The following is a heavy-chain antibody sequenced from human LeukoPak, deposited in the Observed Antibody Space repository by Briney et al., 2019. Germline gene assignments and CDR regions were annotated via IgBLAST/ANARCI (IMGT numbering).Heavy chain of an antibody. CDR3: ASGVAARSFDY. D-gene: IGHD6-6*01. CDR1: GGSITTYY. Sequence: SETLSLTCTVSGGSITTYYWSWIRQPPGKGLEWIGYIYYSRGTMYNPSLKSRVTISIDTSKSQLSLKVNSVTAADTAVYYCASGVAARSFDYWGQGTLVTVSS. CDR2: IYYSRGT. J-gene: IGHJ4*02. V-gene: IGHV4-59*08.